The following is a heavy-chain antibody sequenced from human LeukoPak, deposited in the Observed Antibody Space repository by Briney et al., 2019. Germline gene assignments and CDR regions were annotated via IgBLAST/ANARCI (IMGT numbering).Heavy chain of an antibody. J-gene: IGHJ3*02. Sequence: GGSLRLSCTASGFTFSGHWIHWVRQPPGMGLVWVSRINERGTDSMYAESVKGRFTISRDNAKNTLYLQMNSLRAEDTAVYYCARVGARLGAFDIWGQGTMVTVSS. V-gene: IGHV3-74*03. CDR1: GFTFSGHW. CDR3: ARVGARLGAFDI. CDR2: INERGTDS. D-gene: IGHD6-25*01.